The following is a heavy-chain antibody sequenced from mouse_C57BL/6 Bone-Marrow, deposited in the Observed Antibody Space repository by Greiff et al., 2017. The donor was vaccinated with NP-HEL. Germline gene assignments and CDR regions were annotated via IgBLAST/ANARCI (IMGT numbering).Heavy chain of an antibody. D-gene: IGHD1-1*01. CDR2: IDPENGDT. Sequence: VQLQQSGAELVRPGASVKLSCTASGFNIKDDYMHWVKQRPEQGLEWIGWIDPENGDTEYASKFQGKATITADTSSNTAYLQLSSLTSEDTAVYYCTTPLIYGAYWGQGTLVTVSA. CDR1: GFNIKDDY. J-gene: IGHJ3*01. V-gene: IGHV14-4*01. CDR3: TTPLIYGAY.